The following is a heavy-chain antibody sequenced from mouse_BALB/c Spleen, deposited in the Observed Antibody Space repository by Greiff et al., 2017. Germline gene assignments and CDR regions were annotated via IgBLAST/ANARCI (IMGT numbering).Heavy chain of an antibody. Sequence: QVQLQQSGPGLVAPSQSLSITCTVSGFSLTSYGVHWVRQSPGKGLEWLGVIWAGGGTSYNSALMSRLSISKDNSKSQVFLQMNSLQTDDTAMYYCARGYGVDYWGQGTTLTVSS. CDR3: ARGYGVDY. J-gene: IGHJ2*01. CDR2: IWAGGGT. CDR1: GFSLTSYG. V-gene: IGHV2-9*02. D-gene: IGHD1-2*01.